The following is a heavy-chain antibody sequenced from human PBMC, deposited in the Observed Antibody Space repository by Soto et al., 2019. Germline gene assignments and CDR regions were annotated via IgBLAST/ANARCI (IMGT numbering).Heavy chain of an antibody. D-gene: IGHD3-10*01. J-gene: IGHJ4*02. V-gene: IGHV1-69*02. CDR3: ATSYGSGYRAFDY. Sequence: QVQLVQSGAEVKRPGSSVKVSCKASGDTFAFYSINWVRQAPGLGLEWMGRINPILSMSNYAQRFQGRVTMLGDKSTSTAYMVLNNLVSEDTGMYYCATSYGSGYRAFDYWGQGALVTVSS. CDR2: INPILSMS. CDR1: GDTFAFYS.